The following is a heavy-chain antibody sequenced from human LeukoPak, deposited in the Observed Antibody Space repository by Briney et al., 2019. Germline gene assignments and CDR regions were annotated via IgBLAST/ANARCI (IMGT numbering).Heavy chain of an antibody. CDR1: GYDFTSVG. CDR3: ARAGPGSGWYFDY. D-gene: IGHD6-19*01. V-gene: IGHV1-18*01. CDR2: ISPYNGNT. J-gene: IGHJ4*02. Sequence: ASVKVSCKASGYDFTSVGITWVRRAPGQGLEWMGWISPYNGNTRHAQKFQGRVATTTDTSTTTAYMELRGLRFNDTAVYYCARAGPGSGWYFDYWGQGTLVTVSS.